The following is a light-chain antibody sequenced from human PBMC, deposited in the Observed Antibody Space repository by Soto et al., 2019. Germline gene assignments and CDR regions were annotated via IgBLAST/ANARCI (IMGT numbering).Light chain of an antibody. CDR1: QSVSSSY. J-gene: IGKJ5*01. CDR2: DAS. V-gene: IGKV3D-20*02. Sequence: EIVLKNSPGTLSLSHGERATLSCRASQSVSSSYLAWYQQKPGQARRLLLYDASVRATGTPARFSGSGSGTAFTLTISSLEPEDFALYYCQQRSTWPTFGQGTRLEI. CDR3: QQRSTWPT.